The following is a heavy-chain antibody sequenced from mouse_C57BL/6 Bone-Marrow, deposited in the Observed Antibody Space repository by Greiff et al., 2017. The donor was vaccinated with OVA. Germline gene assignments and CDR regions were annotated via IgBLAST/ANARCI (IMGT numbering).Heavy chain of an antibody. CDR1: GYTFTSYG. J-gene: IGHJ4*01. V-gene: IGHV1-81*01. D-gene: IGHD3-1*01. CDR3: ARGAPYAMDY. CDR2: IYPRSGNT. Sequence: QVQLQQSGAELARPGASVKLSCKASGYTFTSYGISWVKQRTGQGLEWIGEIYPRSGNTYYNEKFKGKATLTADKSSSTACMELRSLTSEDSAVYFCARGAPYAMDYWGQGTSVTVSS.